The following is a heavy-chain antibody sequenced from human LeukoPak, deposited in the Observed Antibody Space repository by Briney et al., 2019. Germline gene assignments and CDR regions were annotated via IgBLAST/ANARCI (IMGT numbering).Heavy chain of an antibody. CDR1: GGSISSSSYY. CDR3: ARVVPAAIGGDFDY. D-gene: IGHD2-2*01. Sequence: SETLSLTCTVSGGSISSSSYYWGRIRQPPGKELEWIGSIYYSGSTYYTPSLKSRVTISVDTSKNQFSLKLSSVTAADTAVYYCARVVPAAIGGDFDYWGQGNLVTVSS. CDR2: IYYSGST. J-gene: IGHJ4*02. V-gene: IGHV4-39*07.